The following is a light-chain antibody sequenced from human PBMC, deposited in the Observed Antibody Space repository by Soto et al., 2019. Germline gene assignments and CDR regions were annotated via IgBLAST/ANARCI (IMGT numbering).Light chain of an antibody. CDR2: AAS. CDR3: QTYDSVTGT. CDR1: QGISNY. V-gene: IGKV1-27*01. Sequence: DIQMTQSPSSLSASVGDRVTITCRASQGISNYLAWYQQKPGKVPKLLIYAASTLQSGVPSRFSDSGSGTDFNLTISSLQPQDVTTNYCQTYDSVTGTFGKESKVEIK. J-gene: IGKJ1*01.